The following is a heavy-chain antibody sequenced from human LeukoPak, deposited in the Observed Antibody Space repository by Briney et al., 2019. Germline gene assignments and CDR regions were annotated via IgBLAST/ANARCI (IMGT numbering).Heavy chain of an antibody. Sequence: ASVKVSCKASGYTFTGYYMHWVRQAPGQGLEWVGWINPNSGGTNYAQKFQGRVTMTRDTSISTAYMELSSLRSEDTAVYYCARAPLYSSSSQLDYWGQGTLVTVSS. CDR2: INPNSGGT. J-gene: IGHJ4*02. D-gene: IGHD6-13*01. CDR3: ARAPLYSSSSQLDY. V-gene: IGHV1-2*02. CDR1: GYTFTGYY.